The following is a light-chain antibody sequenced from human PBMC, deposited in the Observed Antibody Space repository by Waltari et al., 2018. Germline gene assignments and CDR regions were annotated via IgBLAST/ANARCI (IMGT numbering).Light chain of an antibody. CDR3: SSQTSENVVV. CDR2: EVS. CDR1: SRDVGGNNY. V-gene: IGLV2-14*03. Sequence: SALTQPACVSGSPGQSLTISCTGPSRDVGGNNYVTWYQQHPGKAPKLMIYEVSNRPSGVSNRFSGSKSGNTASLTISGLQADDEAEYYCSSQTSENVVVFGGGTKLTVL. J-gene: IGLJ2*01.